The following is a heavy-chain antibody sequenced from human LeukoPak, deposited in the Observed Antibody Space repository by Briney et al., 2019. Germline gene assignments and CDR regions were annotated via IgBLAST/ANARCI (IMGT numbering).Heavy chain of an antibody. V-gene: IGHV4-59*01. CDR2: IYDSGST. CDR1: GGSISNYY. J-gene: IGHJ2*01. Sequence: SETQSLTCTVSGGSISNYYWSWLRQPPEKGLEWIGYIYDSGSTNYNPSLKSRLTISVDTSKNQFSLKLSSVTAADTAIYYCARYARVKVADGRKWYFDLWGRGTLVTVSS. CDR3: ARYARVKVADGRKWYFDL. D-gene: IGHD5-24*01.